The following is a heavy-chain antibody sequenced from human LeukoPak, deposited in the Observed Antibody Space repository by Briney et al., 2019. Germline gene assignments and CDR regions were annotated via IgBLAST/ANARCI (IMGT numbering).Heavy chain of an antibody. Sequence: GASVKVSCKASGYTFTGYYMHWVRQAPGQGLERMGWINPSGGSTSYAQKFQGRVTMTRDTSTSTVYMELSSLRSEDTGVYYCARVDYGSGSYPVWGKGTTVTISS. CDR1: GYTFTGYY. CDR3: ARVDYGSGSYPV. V-gene: IGHV1-46*01. D-gene: IGHD3-10*01. J-gene: IGHJ6*04. CDR2: INPSGGST.